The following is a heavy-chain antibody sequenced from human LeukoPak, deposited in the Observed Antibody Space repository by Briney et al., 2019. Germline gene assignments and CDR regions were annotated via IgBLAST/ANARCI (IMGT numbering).Heavy chain of an antibody. CDR3: ARGYYDFWSGYYTGFDY. CDR1: GGSFSGYY. Sequence: SETLSLTCAVYGGSFSGYYWSWIRQPPGKGLEWIGEIKHSGSTNYNPSLKSRVTISVDTSKNQFSLKLSSVTAADTAVYYCARGYYDFWSGYYTGFDYWGRGTLVTVSS. D-gene: IGHD3-3*01. CDR2: IKHSGST. J-gene: IGHJ4*02. V-gene: IGHV4-34*01.